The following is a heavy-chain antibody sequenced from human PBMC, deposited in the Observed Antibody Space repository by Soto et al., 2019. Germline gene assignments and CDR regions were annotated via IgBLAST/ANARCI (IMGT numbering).Heavy chain of an antibody. Sequence: SGPTLVNPTQTFTLACTFSGFSLSTSGMGVGWIRQPPGKALEWLAPIYWDDDKRYSPSLKSRLTITKDTSKNQVVLTMTNMDPVDTATYYCAHYSSTSSFDYWGQGTLVTVSS. V-gene: IGHV2-5*02. CDR3: AHYSSTSSFDY. D-gene: IGHD6-13*01. CDR2: IYWDDDK. J-gene: IGHJ4*02. CDR1: GFSLSTSGMG.